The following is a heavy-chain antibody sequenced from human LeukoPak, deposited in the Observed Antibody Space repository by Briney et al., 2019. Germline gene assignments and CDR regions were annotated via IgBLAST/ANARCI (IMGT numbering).Heavy chain of an antibody. Sequence: GASVKVSCKASGYTFTSYDINWVRQATGQGLEWMGWMNPNSGNTGYAQKFQGRVTMTRNTSISTAYMELSSLRPEDTAVYYCARGDRQAGGSYGNWGQGTLVTVSS. V-gene: IGHV1-8*01. CDR3: ARGDRQAGGSYGN. D-gene: IGHD1-26*01. CDR2: MNPNSGNT. CDR1: GYTFTSYD. J-gene: IGHJ4*02.